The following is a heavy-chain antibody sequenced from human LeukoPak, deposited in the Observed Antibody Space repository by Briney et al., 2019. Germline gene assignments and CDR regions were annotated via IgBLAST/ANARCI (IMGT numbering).Heavy chain of an antibody. V-gene: IGHV3-23*01. J-gene: IGHJ4*02. D-gene: IGHD1-26*01. CDR1: GFTFSSDW. Sequence: GGSLRLSCAASGFTFSSDWMSWVRQAPGKGLEWVSAISGSGGSTYYADSVKGRFTISRDNSKNTLYLQMNSLRAEDTAVYYCAKDGLSGDFDYWGQGTLVTVSS. CDR3: AKDGLSGDFDY. CDR2: ISGSGGST.